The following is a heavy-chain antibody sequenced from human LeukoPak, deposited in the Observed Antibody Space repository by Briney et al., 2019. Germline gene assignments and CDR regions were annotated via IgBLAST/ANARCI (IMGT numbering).Heavy chain of an antibody. CDR3: ARFKGRGSVDY. J-gene: IGHJ4*02. Sequence: ASVKVSCKASGYTFTGYYMHWVRQAPGQGLEWMGWINPNSGGTNYAQKFQGRVTMTRDTSISTAYLQWSSLKASDTAMYYCARFKGRGSVDYWGQGTLVTVSS. CDR1: GYTFTGYY. CDR2: INPNSGGT. V-gene: IGHV1-2*02. D-gene: IGHD3-10*01.